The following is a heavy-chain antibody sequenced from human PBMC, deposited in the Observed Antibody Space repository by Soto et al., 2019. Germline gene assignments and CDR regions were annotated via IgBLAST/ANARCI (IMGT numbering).Heavy chain of an antibody. CDR3: ARLSVTSANQYPNDY. Sequence: PGGSLRLSCAASGFTFSSYGMHWVRQAPGKGLEWVAVISYDGSNKYYADSVKGRFTISRDNSKNTLYLQMNSLRAEDTAVYYCARLSVTSANQYPNDYWGQGTLVTVSS. V-gene: IGHV3-30*03. CDR1: GFTFSSYG. CDR2: ISYDGSNK. J-gene: IGHJ4*02. D-gene: IGHD2-2*01.